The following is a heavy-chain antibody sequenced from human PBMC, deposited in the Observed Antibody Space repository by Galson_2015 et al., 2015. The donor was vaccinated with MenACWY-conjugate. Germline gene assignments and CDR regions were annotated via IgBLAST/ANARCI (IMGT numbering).Heavy chain of an antibody. CDR1: GYSISSGYY. Sequence: SLTCTVSGYSISSGYYWGWIRQPPGKGLEWIGSIYHSGSAYYNPSLKSRVTISVDTSKNQFSLKLSSVTAADTAVYYCARPSTHSSGWSYYFDYWGQGTLVTVSS. CDR3: ARPSTHSSGWSYYFDY. J-gene: IGHJ4*02. D-gene: IGHD6-19*01. CDR2: IYHSGSA. V-gene: IGHV4-38-2*02.